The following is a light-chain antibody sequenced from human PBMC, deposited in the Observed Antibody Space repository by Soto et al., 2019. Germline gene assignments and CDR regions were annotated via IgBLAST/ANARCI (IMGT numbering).Light chain of an antibody. CDR2: DAS. CDR3: QPYHTSAST. V-gene: IGKV1-5*01. Sequence: AGGVGSITITFRASQSIGRWLAWYQQKPGKAPNLLIYDASSLEGGVPSRFSGSGSGTEFTLTLSSLQPYDFATYYCQPYHTSASTFGQGTKVDIK. J-gene: IGKJ1*01. CDR1: QSIGRW.